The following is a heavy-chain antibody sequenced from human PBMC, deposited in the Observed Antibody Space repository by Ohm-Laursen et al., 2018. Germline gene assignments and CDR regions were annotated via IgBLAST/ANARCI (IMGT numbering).Heavy chain of an antibody. CDR2: ISVYNGNT. Sequence: ASVKVSCKASGYAFTNHFMHWVRQAPGQGLEWMGWISVYNGNTNHAQKLQGRVTMTTDTSTSTAYMELRSLRSDDTAVYYCARTADEWDALDIWGQGTMVTVSS. J-gene: IGHJ3*02. CDR1: GYAFTNHF. D-gene: IGHD2-21*02. V-gene: IGHV1-18*04. CDR3: ARTADEWDALDI.